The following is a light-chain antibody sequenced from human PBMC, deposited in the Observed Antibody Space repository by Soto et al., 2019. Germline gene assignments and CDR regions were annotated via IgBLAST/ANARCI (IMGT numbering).Light chain of an antibody. CDR2: DNN. Sequence: QSVLTQPPSVSAAPGQKVTISCSGSSSNIENNYVSWYQQLPGTAPKLLIYDNNKRPSGIPDRFSGSKSGTSATLGITGLQAGDEADYYCGTWDGSLSGGVFGGGTKLTVL. V-gene: IGLV1-51*01. CDR3: GTWDGSLSGGV. CDR1: SSNIENNY. J-gene: IGLJ2*01.